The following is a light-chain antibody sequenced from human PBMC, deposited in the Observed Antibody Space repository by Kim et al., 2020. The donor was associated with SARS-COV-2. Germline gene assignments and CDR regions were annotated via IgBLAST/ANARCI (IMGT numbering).Light chain of an antibody. CDR1: QSVSSSY. J-gene: IGKJ5*01. V-gene: IGKV3-20*01. CDR2: GAS. CDR3: QQYGSSRPIT. Sequence: EIVLTQSPGTLSLSPGERATLSCRASQSVSSSYLAWYQQKPGQAPRLLIYGASSRATGIPDRFSGSGSGTDFTLTISRLEPGDFAVYYCQQYGSSRPITFGQGTRLEIK.